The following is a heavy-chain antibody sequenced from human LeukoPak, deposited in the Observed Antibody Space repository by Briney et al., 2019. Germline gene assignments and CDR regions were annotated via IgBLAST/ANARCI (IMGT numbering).Heavy chain of an antibody. CDR2: IYSSGTI. Sequence: SETLSLTCTVSGGSISSGSYYWSWIRQPAGKGLEWIGYIYSSGTINYNPSLKSRITISLDTSENQFSLKLSSVTAADTAVYYCTRDPPHGAFDIWGQGTTVTVSS. CDR1: GGSISSGSYY. V-gene: IGHV4-61*10. J-gene: IGHJ3*02. CDR3: TRDPPHGAFDI.